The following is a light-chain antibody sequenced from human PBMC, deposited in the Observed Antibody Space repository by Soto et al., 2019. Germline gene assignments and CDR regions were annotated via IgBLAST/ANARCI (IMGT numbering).Light chain of an antibody. Sequence: EIVLTQSPGTLSLSPGERATLSCRASQSLSSSQLAWYQQKPGQAPRLLIHDASSRATGISDRFTGSGSGTDFTLTISRLEPEDFAVYYCQQYGSSPWTFGQGTKVDIK. V-gene: IGKV3-20*01. J-gene: IGKJ1*01. CDR2: DAS. CDR3: QQYGSSPWT. CDR1: QSLSSSQ.